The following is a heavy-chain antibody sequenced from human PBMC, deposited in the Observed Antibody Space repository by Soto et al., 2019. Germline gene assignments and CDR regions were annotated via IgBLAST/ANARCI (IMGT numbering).Heavy chain of an antibody. V-gene: IGHV4-39*01. CDR3: ARHLYYDSSGYYDY. Sequence: PETLALTCTVSGGSMRSRRDYWGWIRQPPGKGLEWIGSIYYSGSTYYNPSLKSRVTISVDTSKNQFSLKLSSVTAADTAVYYCARHLYYDSSGYYDYWGQGTLVTVSS. CDR2: IYYSGST. D-gene: IGHD3-22*01. CDR1: GGSMRSRRDY. J-gene: IGHJ4*02.